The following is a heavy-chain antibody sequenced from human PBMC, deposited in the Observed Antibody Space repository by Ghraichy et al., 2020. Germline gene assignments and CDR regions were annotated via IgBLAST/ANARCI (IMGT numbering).Heavy chain of an antibody. J-gene: IGHJ6*02. Sequence: GGSLRLSCVGSGFTFSSYSMNWVRQSPGNGLEWVSYITSSSRTIFYADSVKGRFTISRDNAQNSLYLQMKSLRDEDTAVYYCARGSSVVRFYYYAGMDVWGQGTTVTVSS. D-gene: IGHD4-23*01. CDR3: ARGSSVVRFYYYAGMDV. CDR2: ITSSSRTI. V-gene: IGHV3-48*02. CDR1: GFTFSSYS.